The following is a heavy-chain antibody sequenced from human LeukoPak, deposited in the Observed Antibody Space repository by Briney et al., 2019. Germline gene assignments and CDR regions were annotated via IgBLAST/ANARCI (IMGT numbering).Heavy chain of an antibody. D-gene: IGHD6-13*01. Sequence: GRSLRLSCAASGFTFDDYAMHLVRQAPGKGLEWVSGISWNSGSIGYADSVKGRFTISRDNAKNSLYLQMNSLRAEDTAVYYCAKDTNYSSRKQGGYYFDYWGQGTLVTVSS. CDR3: AKDTNYSSRKQGGYYFDY. CDR2: ISWNSGSI. J-gene: IGHJ4*02. CDR1: GFTFDDYA. V-gene: IGHV3-9*01.